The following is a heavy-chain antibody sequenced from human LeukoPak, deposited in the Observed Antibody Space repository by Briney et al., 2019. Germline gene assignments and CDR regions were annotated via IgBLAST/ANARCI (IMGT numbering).Heavy chain of an antibody. Sequence: PPETLSLTCIVSDGSISNYHWSWIRKPAGKGLEWIGRVHFTGNTNYNPSFKSRLTMSVDTSKSQFSLNLKSVTAADTATYYCARERRDFWSGYYDSWGQGILVTVSS. V-gene: IGHV4-4*07. CDR2: VHFTGNT. D-gene: IGHD3-3*01. CDR1: DGSISNYH. CDR3: ARERRDFWSGYYDS. J-gene: IGHJ4*02.